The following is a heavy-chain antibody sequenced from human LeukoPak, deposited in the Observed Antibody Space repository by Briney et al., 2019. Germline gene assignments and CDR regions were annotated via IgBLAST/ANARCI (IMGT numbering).Heavy chain of an antibody. CDR1: GFTFSNAW. J-gene: IGHJ5*02. CDR3: ARDPVRYPDP. CDR2: IKQDGSEK. D-gene: IGHD1-1*01. V-gene: IGHV3-7*01. Sequence: GGSLRLSCAASGFTFSNAWMSWVRQAPGKGVEWVANIKQDGSEKYYVDSVKGRFTISRDNAKNSLYLQMNSLRAEDTAVYYCARDPVRYPDPWGQGTLVTVSS.